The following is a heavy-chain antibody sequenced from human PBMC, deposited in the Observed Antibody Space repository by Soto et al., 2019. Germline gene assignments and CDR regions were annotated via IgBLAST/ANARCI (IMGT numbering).Heavy chain of an antibody. D-gene: IGHD6-19*01. CDR3: ARGFSSGWPFGY. V-gene: IGHV1-46*01. CDR2: INPSGGST. J-gene: IGHJ4*02. Sequence: ASVKVSCKASGYTFTNHYMHWVRQAPGQGLEWMGIINPSGGSTTYAQKFQGRVTMTRDTATSTVYMELSSLRSEVTAVYYCARGFSSGWPFGYWGQGTPVTVSS. CDR1: GYTFTNHY.